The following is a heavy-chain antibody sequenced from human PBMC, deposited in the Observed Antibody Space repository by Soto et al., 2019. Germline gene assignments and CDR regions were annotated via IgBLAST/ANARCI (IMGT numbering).Heavy chain of an antibody. CDR1: GGSISISGYY. Sequence: SETLSLTCTVSGGSISISGYYWGWIRQPPGKGLEWIGNIFYSGSTYYNPSLKSRVTISVDRSKNQFSLKLSSVTAADTAVYYCARARRGVIHRGHNWFDPWGQGTLVTVSS. CDR2: IFYSGST. D-gene: IGHD3-10*01. CDR3: ARARRGVIHRGHNWFDP. V-gene: IGHV4-39*07. J-gene: IGHJ5*02.